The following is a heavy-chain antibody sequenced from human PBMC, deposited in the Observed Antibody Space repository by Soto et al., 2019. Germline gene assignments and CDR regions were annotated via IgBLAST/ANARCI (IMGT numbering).Heavy chain of an antibody. CDR3: TRGSRIAARPGWFDP. D-gene: IGHD6-6*01. CDR1: GGSFSGYY. CDR2: INHSGST. Sequence: SETLSLTCAVYGGSFSGYYWSWIRQPPGKGLEWIGEINHSGSTNYNPSLKSRVTISVDTSKNQFSLKLSSVTAADTAVYYCTRGSRIAARPGWFDPWGHGTLVTVSS. J-gene: IGHJ5*02. V-gene: IGHV4-34*01.